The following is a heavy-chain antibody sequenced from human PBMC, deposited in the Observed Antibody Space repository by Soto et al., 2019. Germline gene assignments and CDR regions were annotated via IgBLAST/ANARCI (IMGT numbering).Heavy chain of an antibody. V-gene: IGHV4-39*01. CDR1: GGSISSNSYY. CDR3: ARHAGYSASWTRYFDY. D-gene: IGHD2-2*01. Sequence: NPSETLSLTCTVSGGSISSNSYYWGWIRQPPGKGLEWIGSIYYSGSTYYNPSLKSRVTISVDTSKNHVSLKLSSVTAADTAVYYCARHAGYSASWTRYFDYWGQGTLVTVSS. J-gene: IGHJ4*02. CDR2: IYYSGST.